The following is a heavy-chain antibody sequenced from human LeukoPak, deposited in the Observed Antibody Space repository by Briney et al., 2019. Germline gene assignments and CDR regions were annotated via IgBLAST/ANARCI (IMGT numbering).Heavy chain of an antibody. V-gene: IGHV3-43*01. Sequence: PGGSLRLSCAASGFTFSSYAMSWVRQAPGKGLEWVSLISWDGGSTYYADSVKGRFTISRDNSKNSLYLQMNSLRTEDTALYYCAKGVEAAAGHYYYYGMDVWSQGTTVTVSS. CDR3: AKGVEAAAGHYYYYGMDV. J-gene: IGHJ6*02. CDR1: GFTFSSYA. CDR2: ISWDGGST. D-gene: IGHD6-13*01.